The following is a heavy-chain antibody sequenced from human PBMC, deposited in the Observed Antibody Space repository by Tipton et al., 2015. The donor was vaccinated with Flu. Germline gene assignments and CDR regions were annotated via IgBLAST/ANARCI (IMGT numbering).Heavy chain of an antibody. CDR2: TFRSGNT. Sequence: LRLSCGVSGDSIRSSNYYWGWIRQPPGKGLEWIGNTFRSGNTYLNPSLKSRVTISIDTSKNQFSLKLSSVTAADTAVYYCARRDYSNYVSEPKNWFDPWGQGALVTVSS. D-gene: IGHD4-11*01. V-gene: IGHV4-39*07. CDR1: GDSIRSSNYY. J-gene: IGHJ5*02. CDR3: ARRDYSNYVSEPKNWFDP.